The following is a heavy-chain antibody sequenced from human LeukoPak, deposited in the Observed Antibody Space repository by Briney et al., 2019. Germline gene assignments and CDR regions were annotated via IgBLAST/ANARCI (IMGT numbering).Heavy chain of an antibody. V-gene: IGHV4-34*01. Sequence: SETLSLTCAVYGGSFSGYYWSWIRQPPGKGLEWIGEINHSGSTNYNPSLKSRVTISVDTSKNQFSPKLSSVTAADTAVYYCARGYGSGYYYDWGQGTLVTVSS. D-gene: IGHD3-22*01. CDR1: GGSFSGYY. CDR2: INHSGST. CDR3: ARGYGSGYYYD. J-gene: IGHJ4*02.